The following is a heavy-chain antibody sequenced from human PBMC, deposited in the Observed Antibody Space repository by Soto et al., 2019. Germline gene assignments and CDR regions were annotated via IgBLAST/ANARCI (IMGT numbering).Heavy chain of an antibody. D-gene: IGHD1-26*01. CDR2: ISAGGSNT. Sequence: PGGSLRLSCAASVFPFSSYAMSWVRQAPGKGLEWVSAISAGGSNTYYADSVKGRFTISRDNSKNTLYLQMNSLRAEDTAVYYCAKDRVVGATSVDYWGQGTLVTSPQ. CDR1: VFPFSSYA. V-gene: IGHV3-23*01. CDR3: AKDRVVGATSVDY. J-gene: IGHJ4*02.